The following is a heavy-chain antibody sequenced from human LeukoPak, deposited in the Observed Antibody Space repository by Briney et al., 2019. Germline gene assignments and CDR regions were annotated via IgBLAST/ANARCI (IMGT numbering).Heavy chain of an antibody. CDR3: AKPPEVGATVGYFDY. CDR1: GFTFSSYG. D-gene: IGHD1-26*01. J-gene: IGHJ4*02. Sequence: PGGSLRLSCAASGFTFSSYGMHWVRQAPGKGLEWVALISFDGSNQYYADSVKGRFTISRDNSKNTLYLQMSSLRAEDTAVYYCAKPPEVGATVGYFDYWGQGTLVTVSS. CDR2: ISFDGSNQ. V-gene: IGHV3-30*18.